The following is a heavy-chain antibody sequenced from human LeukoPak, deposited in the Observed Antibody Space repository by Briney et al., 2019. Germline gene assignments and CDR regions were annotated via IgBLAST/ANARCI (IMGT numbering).Heavy chain of an antibody. J-gene: IGHJ4*02. CDR2: INHSGST. D-gene: IGHD3-3*01. CDR3: ARLQFLSGGYYAFDS. Sequence: PSETLSLTCNVSSGSLRENYWSWIRQSPGKGLEWIAEINHSGSTNYNPSLKSRVTISADTSKNQFSLRLSSVTAADTAVYYCARLQFLSGGYYAFDSWGQGSQVSVSS. CDR1: SGSLRENY. V-gene: IGHV4-34*01.